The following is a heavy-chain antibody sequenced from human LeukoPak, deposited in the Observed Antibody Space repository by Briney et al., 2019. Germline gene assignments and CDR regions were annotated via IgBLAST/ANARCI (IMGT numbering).Heavy chain of an antibody. Sequence: ASVKVSCKASGYTFASCDINWVRQATGQGLEWMGWMNPNSGNTGYAQKFQGRVTMTRNTSISTAYMELSSLRSEDTAVYYCARGGLNRGYAFDIWGQGTMVTVSS. CDR3: ARGGLNRGYAFDI. CDR2: MNPNSGNT. CDR1: GYTFASCD. D-gene: IGHD1-14*01. J-gene: IGHJ3*02. V-gene: IGHV1-8*01.